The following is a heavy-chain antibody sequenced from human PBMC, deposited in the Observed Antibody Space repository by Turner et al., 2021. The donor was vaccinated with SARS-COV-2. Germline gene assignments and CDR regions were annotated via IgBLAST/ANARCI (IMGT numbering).Heavy chain of an antibody. CDR3: AKEGPERGDFWSGYHGYYYGMDV. CDR1: GFTFSSYD. V-gene: IGHV3-30*18. J-gene: IGHJ6*02. Sequence: QVQLVESGGGVVHPGRSLRLSCAASGFTFSSYDMHWVRRAPGKGLEWVAVISYDGSNKYYADSVKGRFTISRDNSKNTLYLQMNSLRAEDTAVYYCAKEGPERGDFWSGYHGYYYGMDVWGQGTTVTVSS. D-gene: IGHD3-3*01. CDR2: ISYDGSNK.